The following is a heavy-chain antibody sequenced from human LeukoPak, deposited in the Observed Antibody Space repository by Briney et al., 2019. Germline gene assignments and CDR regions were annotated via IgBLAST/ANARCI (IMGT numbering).Heavy chain of an antibody. CDR2: IRKDGTRE. CDR3: TSPGTL. Sequence: PGGSLRLSCAASGSMFSNFGMHWVRQAPGKGLEWLAFIRKDGTREEYRDSVKGRFTISRDNSKNIMFLQMNSLRVDDTAMYYCTSPGTLWGQGTLVTVSS. J-gene: IGHJ4*02. V-gene: IGHV3-30*02. CDR1: GSMFSNFG.